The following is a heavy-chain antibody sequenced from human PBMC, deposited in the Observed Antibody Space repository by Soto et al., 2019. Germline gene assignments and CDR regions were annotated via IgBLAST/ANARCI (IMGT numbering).Heavy chain of an antibody. Sequence: GXSVKVSCKASVYTFSDFDINWLRQASGQGPEWMGWMNAKSGDTFFAQRFQGKFNMTWDTSLSTAYMEVGSLTSDDTAMYYCARGNPFNYAGFDVWGQETTVTSP. D-gene: IGHD3-16*01. CDR1: VYTFSDFD. J-gene: IGHJ6*02. CDR2: MNAKSGDT. CDR3: ARGNPFNYAGFDV. V-gene: IGHV1-8*01.